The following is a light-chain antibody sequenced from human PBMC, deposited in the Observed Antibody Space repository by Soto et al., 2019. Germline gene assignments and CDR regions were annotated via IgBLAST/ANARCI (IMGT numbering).Light chain of an antibody. CDR1: SSNIGSYT. J-gene: IGLJ2*01. CDR3: AAWVGSLNAVV. CDR2: END. V-gene: IGLV1-44*01. Sequence: QSVLTQPPSASGTPGQRVTISCSAGSSNIGSYTVTWYQHLPGTAPKLLMYENDQRPSGLPDRFSSSKSGTSASLAITGLQSEDEADYYCAAWVGSLNAVVFGGGTKLTVL.